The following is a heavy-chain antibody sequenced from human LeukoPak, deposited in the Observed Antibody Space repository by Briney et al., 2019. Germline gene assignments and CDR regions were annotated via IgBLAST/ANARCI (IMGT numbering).Heavy chain of an antibody. D-gene: IGHD3-10*02. J-gene: IGHJ6*04. CDR3: AELGITMIGGV. CDR1: GFTFSSYE. Sequence: GGSLRLSCAASGFTFSSYEMNWVRQAPGKGLEWVSYISSSGVTIYYADSVKGRFTISRDNAKNSLYLQMNSLRAEDTAVYYCAELGITMIGGVWGKGTTVTISS. CDR2: ISSSGVTI. V-gene: IGHV3-48*03.